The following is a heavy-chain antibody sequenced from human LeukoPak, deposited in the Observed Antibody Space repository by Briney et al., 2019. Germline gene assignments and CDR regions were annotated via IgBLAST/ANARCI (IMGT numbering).Heavy chain of an antibody. D-gene: IGHD6-13*01. CDR3: ARERGIAAAGTPGLYYFDY. Sequence: GGSLRLSCAASGFTVSSNYMSWVRQAPGKGLEWVSVIYSGGSTYYADSVKGRFTISRDNSKNTLYLQMNSLRAEDTAVYYCARERGIAAAGTPGLYYFDYWGQGTLVTVSS. CDR1: GFTVSSNY. CDR2: IYSGGST. V-gene: IGHV3-53*01. J-gene: IGHJ4*02.